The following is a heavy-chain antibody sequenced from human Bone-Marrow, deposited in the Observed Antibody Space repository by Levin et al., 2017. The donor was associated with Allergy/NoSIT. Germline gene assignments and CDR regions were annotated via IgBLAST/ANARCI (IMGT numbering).Heavy chain of an antibody. CDR2: ISYDGSNK. J-gene: IGHJ4*02. Sequence: GESLKISCAASGFTFSSYGMHWVRQAPGKGLEWVAIISYDGSNKYYADSVKGRFTISRDNSKNTLYLQMNSLRSEDTAVYYCAKDSGNYGDYDYWGQGTLVTVSS. D-gene: IGHD4-17*01. CDR3: AKDSGNYGDYDY. V-gene: IGHV3-30*18. CDR1: GFTFSSYG.